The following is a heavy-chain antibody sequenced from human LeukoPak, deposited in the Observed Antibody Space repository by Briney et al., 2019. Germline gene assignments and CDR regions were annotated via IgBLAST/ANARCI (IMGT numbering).Heavy chain of an antibody. CDR3: ARDRLPYGGNPNYDAFDI. CDR1: GFTVSSNY. D-gene: IGHD4-23*01. V-gene: IGHV3-66*01. Sequence: GGSLRLSCAASGFTVSSNYMSWVRQAPGKGLEWVSVIYSGGSTYYADSVKGRFTISRDNSKNTLYLQMNSLRAEDTAVYYCARDRLPYGGNPNYDAFDIWGQGTMVTVSS. J-gene: IGHJ3*02. CDR2: IYSGGST.